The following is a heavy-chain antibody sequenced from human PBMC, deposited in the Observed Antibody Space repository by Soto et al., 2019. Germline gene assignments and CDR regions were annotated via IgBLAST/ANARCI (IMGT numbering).Heavy chain of an antibody. Sequence: GGSLRLSCAASGFTFSNYAMIWVRQAPGKGLECISTISGSGGSTYYADSVKGRFTISRDNSKNTLYLHMNSLRAEDTAVYYCAKDLSSYYDSGSSFDYWVQGTLVTVSS. CDR3: AKDLSSYYDSGSSFDY. D-gene: IGHD3-10*01. V-gene: IGHV3-23*01. CDR2: ISGSGGST. J-gene: IGHJ4*02. CDR1: GFTFSNYA.